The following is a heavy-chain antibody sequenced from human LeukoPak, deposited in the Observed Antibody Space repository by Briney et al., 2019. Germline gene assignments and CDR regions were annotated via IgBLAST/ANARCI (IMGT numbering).Heavy chain of an antibody. Sequence: GGSLRLSCAASGFTFSSYEMNWVRQAPGKGLEWVSYISSSGSTIYYADSVRGRFTISRDNAKNSLYLQMNSLRAEDTAVYYCARAPWYYGSGADYWGQGTLVTVSS. CDR3: ARAPWYYGSGADY. D-gene: IGHD3-10*01. CDR2: ISSSGSTI. V-gene: IGHV3-48*03. CDR1: GFTFSSYE. J-gene: IGHJ4*02.